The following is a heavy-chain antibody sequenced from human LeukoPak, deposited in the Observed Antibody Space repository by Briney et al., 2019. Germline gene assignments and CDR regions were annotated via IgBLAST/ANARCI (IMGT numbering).Heavy chain of an antibody. CDR1: GYTFTGYY. D-gene: IGHD4-11*01. CDR3: ARATDDYSNYGNWFDP. J-gene: IGHJ5*02. V-gene: IGHV1-2*04. Sequence: ASVKVSCKASGYTFTGYYMHWVRQAPGQGLEWMGWINPNSGGTNYAQKFQGWVTMTRDTSISTAYMELSRLRSDDTAVYYCARATDDYSNYGNWFDPWGRGTLVTVSS. CDR2: INPNSGGT.